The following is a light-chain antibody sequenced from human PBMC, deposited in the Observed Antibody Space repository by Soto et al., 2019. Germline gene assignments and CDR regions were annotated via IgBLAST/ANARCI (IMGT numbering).Light chain of an antibody. J-gene: IGKJ5*01. CDR2: GAY. Sequence: EIALTQSPGTLSLSPGETATLSCRACQSISNSYLAWYQQKPGQAPRLIIYGAYSRATGIPDRFSGSGSGTDFTLTISRLEPEDFAVYYCQQYGSSPPITCGQGTRLEI. V-gene: IGKV3-20*01. CDR3: QQYGSSPPIT. CDR1: QSISNSY.